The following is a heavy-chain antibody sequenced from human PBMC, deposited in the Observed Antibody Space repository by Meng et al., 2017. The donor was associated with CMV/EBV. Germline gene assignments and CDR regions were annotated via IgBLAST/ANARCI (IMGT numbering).Heavy chain of an antibody. D-gene: IGHD6-13*01. V-gene: IGHV4-31*02. Sequence: ISTGICCWRWLRRHPVECLSCIGYFYCSASTSYTPSLQSRITISISPSKNLFSLKLSSVTAAAASVYYCARPGIAAAGHNWFDPWGQGTLVTVSS. CDR3: ARPGIAAAGHNWFDP. CDR2: FYCSAST. J-gene: IGHJ5*02. CDR1: ISTGICC.